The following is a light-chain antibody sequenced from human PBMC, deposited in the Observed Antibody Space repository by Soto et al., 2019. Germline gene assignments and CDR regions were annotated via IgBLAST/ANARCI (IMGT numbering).Light chain of an antibody. CDR3: QQAKSFPLT. CDR2: AAS. J-gene: IGKJ4*01. Sequence: DIQLTQSPSFLSASVGDRVTITCRASQGISSYLAWYQQKPGKAPKLLIYAASTLQSGVPSRFSGSGSGTDFTLTISSLQPEDFAIYYCQQAKSFPLTFGGGTKVEIK. CDR1: QGISSY. V-gene: IGKV1-9*01.